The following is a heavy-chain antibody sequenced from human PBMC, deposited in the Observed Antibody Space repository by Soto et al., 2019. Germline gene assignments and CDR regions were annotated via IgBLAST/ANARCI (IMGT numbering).Heavy chain of an antibody. V-gene: IGHV4-4*07. D-gene: IGHD6-13*01. Sequence: PADTRSPTGTVSGGAISSYYWSWIRQPAGKGLEWFGRIYTSAITNYNPSLKSRVAMSVDTSKNQFSMKLSSVTAADTAVYYCARASGYSSSWIGVFEYWGQGTLVTVSS. CDR2: IYTSAIT. J-gene: IGHJ4*02. CDR3: ARASGYSSSWIGVFEY. CDR1: GGAISSYY.